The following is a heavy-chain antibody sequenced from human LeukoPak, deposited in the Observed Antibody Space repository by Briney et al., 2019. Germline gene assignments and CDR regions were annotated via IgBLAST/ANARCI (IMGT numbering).Heavy chain of an antibody. CDR3: ARDMLSSWYGGDWFDP. Sequence: SETLSLTCTVSGGSISSSSYYWGWIRQPPGKGLEWIGSIYYSGSTYYNPSLKSRVTISVDTSKNQFSLKLSSVTAADTAVYYCARDMLSSWYGGDWFDPWGQGTLVTVSS. CDR1: GGSISSSSYY. CDR2: IYYSGST. V-gene: IGHV4-39*07. D-gene: IGHD6-13*01. J-gene: IGHJ5*02.